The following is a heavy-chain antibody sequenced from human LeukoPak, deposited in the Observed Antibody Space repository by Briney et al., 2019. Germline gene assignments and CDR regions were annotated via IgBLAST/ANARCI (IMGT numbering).Heavy chain of an antibody. V-gene: IGHV4-59*08. Sequence: SETLSLTCTVSGGSISSYYWSWIRQPPGKGLEWIGYIYYSGSTNYNPSLKSRVTVSVDTSKNQFSLKVSSVSAADTAVYYCARAYSSSWYWNWFDPWGQGTLVTVSS. CDR1: GGSISSYY. D-gene: IGHD6-13*01. CDR2: IYYSGST. CDR3: ARAYSSSWYWNWFDP. J-gene: IGHJ5*02.